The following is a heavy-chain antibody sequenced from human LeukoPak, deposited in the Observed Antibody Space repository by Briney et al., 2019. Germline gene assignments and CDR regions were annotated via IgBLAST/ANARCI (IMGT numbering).Heavy chain of an antibody. CDR1: GFTFSDYY. J-gene: IGHJ6*03. CDR2: ISSSGSTI. V-gene: IGHV3-11*04. Sequence: GGSLRLSCAASGFTFSDYYMSWIRQAPGKGLEWVSYISSSGSTIYYADSVKGRFTISRDNAKNSLYLQMNSLRAEDTAVYYCARPMSDYYYYYMDVWGKGTTVTVSS. CDR3: ARPMSDYYYYYMDV.